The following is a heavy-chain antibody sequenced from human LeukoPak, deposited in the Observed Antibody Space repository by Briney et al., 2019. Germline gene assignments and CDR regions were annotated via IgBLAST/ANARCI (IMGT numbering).Heavy chain of an antibody. CDR1: EGSIADNDYY. J-gene: IGHJ5*02. CDR3: ARGPYCGAGGCYSRWFDP. Sequence: PSETLSLTCSVSEGSIADNDYYWGWIRQPPGKGLEWTVSIHYSGSTYFNPSLRSRITASIDTSKNQFSLKMNSVTAADTAVYYCARGPYCGAGGCYSRWFDPWGQGTLVTVSS. V-gene: IGHV4-39*07. CDR2: IHYSGST. D-gene: IGHD2-15*01.